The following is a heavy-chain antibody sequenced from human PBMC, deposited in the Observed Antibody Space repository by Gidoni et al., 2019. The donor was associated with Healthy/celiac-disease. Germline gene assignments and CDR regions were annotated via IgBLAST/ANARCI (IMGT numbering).Heavy chain of an antibody. V-gene: IGHV3-21*01. Sequence: EVQLVESGGGLVKPGGFLRLSCAASGFTLTSSSMNWVRQAPGKGLELVSSMSSSSSDIYYADSVKGRFTISRDNAKNSLYMQMNSLRAEDTAVYYCARDPNDYGSGSYDPTPEDYWGQGTLVTVSS. CDR3: ARDPNDYGSGSYDPTPEDY. CDR2: MSSSSSDI. J-gene: IGHJ4*02. D-gene: IGHD3-10*01. CDR1: GFTLTSSS.